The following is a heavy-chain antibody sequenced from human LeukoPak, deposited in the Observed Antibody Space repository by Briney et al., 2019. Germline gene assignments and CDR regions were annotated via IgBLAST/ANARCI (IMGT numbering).Heavy chain of an antibody. V-gene: IGHV1-46*01. D-gene: IGHD6-19*01. Sequence: ASVKVSCKASGYTFTSYYMHWVRQAPGQGLEWTGIINPSGGSTSYAQKFQGRVTMTRDTSTSTVYMELSSLRSEDTAVYYCAREGRIAVALDYWGQGTLVTVSS. CDR1: GYTFTSYY. CDR3: AREGRIAVALDY. CDR2: INPSGGST. J-gene: IGHJ4*02.